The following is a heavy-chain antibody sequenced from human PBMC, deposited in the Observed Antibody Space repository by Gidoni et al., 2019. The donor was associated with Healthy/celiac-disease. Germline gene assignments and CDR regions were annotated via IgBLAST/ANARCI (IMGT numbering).Heavy chain of an antibody. CDR3: ARAGYDLNKSNYYYYGMDV. V-gene: IGHV1-18*01. CDR1: GYTFTSYG. J-gene: IGHJ6*04. CDR2: ISAYNGNT. Sequence: QVQLVQSGAEVKKPGASVKVSCKASGYTFTSYGLSWVRQAPGQGLEWMGWISAYNGNTNYAQKLQGRVTMTTDTSTSTAYMELRSLRSDDTAVYYCARAGYDLNKSNYYYYGMDVWGKGTTVTVSS. D-gene: IGHD5-12*01.